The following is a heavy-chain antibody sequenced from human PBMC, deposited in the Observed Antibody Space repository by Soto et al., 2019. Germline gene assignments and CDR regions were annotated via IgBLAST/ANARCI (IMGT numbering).Heavy chain of an antibody. V-gene: IGHV1-3*04. CDR2: IHTAKGNT. CDR1: GYTFTNNV. Sequence: ASVKVSCKASGYTFTNNVIHWLLQAPGQTLEWMGWIHTAKGNTKYSQKFEARVTLTRDTAASTAYMELNSLRSDDTAVYYCARDPIWTYTWNYARLNYLEPWGQGTMVTVSS. CDR3: ARDPIWTYTWNYARLNYLEP. J-gene: IGHJ5*02. D-gene: IGHD1-7*01.